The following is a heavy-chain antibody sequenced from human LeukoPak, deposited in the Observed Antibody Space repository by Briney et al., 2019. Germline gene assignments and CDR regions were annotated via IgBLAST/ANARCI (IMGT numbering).Heavy chain of an antibody. CDR3: ARARMGPVPVVS. V-gene: IGHV4-31*03. J-gene: IGHJ6*01. CDR2: IADIATK. Sequence: SETLSLTCSVSGASITSGAYYWSWLRHHPEKGLEWIGYIADIATKFYNPSFKSRVSIPMDPSKSLFSLGLTSLTAADTAVNYCARARMGPVPVVSWGQRSQVTVSS. CDR1: GASITSGAYY. D-gene: IGHD1-14*01.